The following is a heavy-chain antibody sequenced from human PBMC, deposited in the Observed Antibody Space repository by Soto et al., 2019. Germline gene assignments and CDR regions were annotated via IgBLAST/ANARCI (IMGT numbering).Heavy chain of an antibody. Sequence: EMQLVESGGGLVQPGGSLKLSCAASGFTFNGFAMNWVRQAPGKGLEWVGRIRSQVYSHATVYAASVTGRFTISRDDSTNTAYLQMNSLKIEDTAVYYCNRPDNSGYGGDEGFWGQGTLVTVSS. V-gene: IGHV3-73*02. D-gene: IGHD5-12*01. CDR3: NRPDNSGYGGDEGF. J-gene: IGHJ4*02. CDR2: IRSQVYSHAT. CDR1: GFTFNGFA.